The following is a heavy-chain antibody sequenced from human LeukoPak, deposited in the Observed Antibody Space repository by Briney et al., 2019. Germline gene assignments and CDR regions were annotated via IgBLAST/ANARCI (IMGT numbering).Heavy chain of an antibody. Sequence: SQTLSLTCTVSGGSISSGGYYWSWIRQHPGKGLEWIGYIYYSGSTYYNPSLKSRVTISVDTSKNQFSLKLSSVTAADTAVYYCARQEYSSTDNWFDPWGQGTLVTVSS. V-gene: IGHV4-31*03. CDR1: GGSISSGGYY. J-gene: IGHJ5*02. CDR3: ARQEYSSTDNWFDP. D-gene: IGHD6-6*01. CDR2: IYYSGST.